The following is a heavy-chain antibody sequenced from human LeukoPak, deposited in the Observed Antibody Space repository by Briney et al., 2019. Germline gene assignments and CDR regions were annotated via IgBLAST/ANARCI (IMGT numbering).Heavy chain of an antibody. CDR2: INQDGSEK. Sequence: GGSLILSCAASGFTLSRYWMSWVRQAPGKGLEWVANINQDGSEKNYVDSVEGRFTISRDNAKNSLYLQMNSLRAEDTAVYYCARAFQTDSWGQGTLVTVSS. V-gene: IGHV3-7*05. CDR1: GFTLSRYW. J-gene: IGHJ4*02. D-gene: IGHD2/OR15-2a*01. CDR3: ARAFQTDS.